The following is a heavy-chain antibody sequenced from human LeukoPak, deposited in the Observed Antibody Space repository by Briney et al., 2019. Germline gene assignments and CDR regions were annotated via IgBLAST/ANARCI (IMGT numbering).Heavy chain of an antibody. D-gene: IGHD4-17*01. Sequence: GGSLRLSCAAPGFTVSSNYMSWVRQAPGKGLEWVSVIYSGGSTYYADSVKGRFTISRDNSKNTLYLQMNSPRAEDTAVYYCANDDYGDYGRRPPEPHWGQGTLVTVSS. CDR2: IYSGGST. J-gene: IGHJ1*01. V-gene: IGHV3-53*01. CDR3: ANDDYGDYGRRPPEPH. CDR1: GFTVSSNY.